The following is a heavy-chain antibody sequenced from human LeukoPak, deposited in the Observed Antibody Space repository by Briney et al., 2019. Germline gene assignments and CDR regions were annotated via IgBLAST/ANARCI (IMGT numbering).Heavy chain of an antibody. Sequence: GGSLRLSCAASGFIFSDYYMSWIRQAPGKGLEWISYITSSSSIIYYADSVKGRFTISRDNAKNSVYLQMDSLRAEDTAVYYCAREPKQWLTPIDYWGQGTLVTVSS. CDR2: ITSSSSII. V-gene: IGHV3-11*04. J-gene: IGHJ4*02. CDR3: AREPKQWLTPIDY. CDR1: GFIFSDYY. D-gene: IGHD6-19*01.